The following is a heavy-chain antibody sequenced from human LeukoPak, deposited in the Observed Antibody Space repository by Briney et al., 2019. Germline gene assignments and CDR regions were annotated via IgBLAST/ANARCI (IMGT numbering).Heavy chain of an antibody. V-gene: IGHV3-11*04. CDR1: GFTFSDYY. D-gene: IGHD2-21*01. J-gene: IGHJ4*02. CDR2: ISSSGSTI. CDR3: ARDFRYYSYFDY. Sequence: GGSLRLSCAASGFTFSDYYMSWIRQAPGKGLEWVSYISSSGSTIYYAGSVKGRFTISRDNAKNSLYLQMNSLRAEDTAVYYCARDFRYYSYFDYWGQGTLVTVSS.